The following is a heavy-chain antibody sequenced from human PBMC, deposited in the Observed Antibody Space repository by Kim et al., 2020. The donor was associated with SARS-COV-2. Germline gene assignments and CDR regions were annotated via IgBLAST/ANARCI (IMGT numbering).Heavy chain of an antibody. J-gene: IGHJ1*01. Sequence: CADSVKGRFTIYRDNCKNTLYLQMNSLRAEDTAVYYCARDRAAMVRYFQHWGQGTLVTVSS. CDR3: ARDRAAMVRYFQH. D-gene: IGHD5-18*01. V-gene: IGHV3-30*01.